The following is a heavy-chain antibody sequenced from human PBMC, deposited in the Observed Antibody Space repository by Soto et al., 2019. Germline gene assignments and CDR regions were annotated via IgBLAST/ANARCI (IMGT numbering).Heavy chain of an antibody. CDR1: GGSISSGDYY. Sequence: PSETLSLTCTVSGGSISSGDYYWSWIRQPPGKGLEWIGYIYYSGSTYYNPSLKSRVTISVDTSKNQFSLKLSSVTAADTAVYYCARISAIHYYFAYWGQGTLVTVSS. D-gene: IGHD2-2*01. CDR2: IYYSGST. CDR3: ARISAIHYYFAY. V-gene: IGHV4-30-4*01. J-gene: IGHJ4*02.